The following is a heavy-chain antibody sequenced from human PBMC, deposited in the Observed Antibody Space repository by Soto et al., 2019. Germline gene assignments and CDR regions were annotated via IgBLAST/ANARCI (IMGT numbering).Heavy chain of an antibody. J-gene: IGHJ4*02. CDR3: ARDFAYFGS. CDR1: GGSTSTYY. D-gene: IGHD3-3*01. V-gene: IGHV4-59*01. Sequence: AETLARTCTVSGGSTSTYYWSWIRQPPGKVLELIGYVYHTGITSYNPSLKSRVSISMDTSKNQFSLNLASVTAADTAVYFCARDFAYFGSWGQRAMVRVSA. CDR2: VYHTGIT.